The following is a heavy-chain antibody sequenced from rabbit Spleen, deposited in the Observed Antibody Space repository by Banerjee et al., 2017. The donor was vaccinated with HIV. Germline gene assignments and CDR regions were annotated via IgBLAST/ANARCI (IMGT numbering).Heavy chain of an antibody. V-gene: IGHV1S40*01. D-gene: IGHD4-1*01. Sequence: QSLEESGGDLVKPGASLTLTCTASGFSLNNNYYMCWVRQAPGKGLERIACIWTGSTGSTYYASWAKGRFTISKTSSTTVTLQMTSLTAADTATYFCARSEGSSAWSANLWGPGTLVTVS. J-gene: IGHJ4*01. CDR3: ARSEGSSAWSANL. CDR2: IWTGSTGST. CDR1: GFSLNNNYY.